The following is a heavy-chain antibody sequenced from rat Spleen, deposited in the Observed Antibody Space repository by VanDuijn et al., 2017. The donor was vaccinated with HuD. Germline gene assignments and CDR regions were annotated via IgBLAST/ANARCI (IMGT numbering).Heavy chain of an antibody. CDR2: ISNGGGNT. J-gene: IGHJ2*01. CDR3: AKDNNLGY. V-gene: IGHV5-25*01. Sequence: EVQLVESDGGLVQSGRSLKLSCAVSGFTFSNYYMAWVRQAPTKGLEWVASISNGGGNTYYRDSVKGRFTISRDNAKSTLYLQMDSLRSEDTATYYCAKDNNLGYWGQGVMVTVSS. D-gene: IGHD1-10*01. CDR1: GFTFSNYY.